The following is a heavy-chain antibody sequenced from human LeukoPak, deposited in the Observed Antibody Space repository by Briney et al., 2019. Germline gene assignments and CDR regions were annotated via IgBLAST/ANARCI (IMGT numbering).Heavy chain of an antibody. CDR3: ARVIAAAGNY. V-gene: IGHV3-23*01. CDR1: GFTFTNYA. Sequence: PGGSLRLSCAASGFTFTNYAMSWVRQAPGKGLEWVSAISGSGGSTDYADSVKGRFTISRDNSKTTLYVQVNSLRAEDTAVYYCARVIAAAGNYWGQGTLVTVSS. D-gene: IGHD6-13*01. CDR2: ISGSGGST. J-gene: IGHJ4*02.